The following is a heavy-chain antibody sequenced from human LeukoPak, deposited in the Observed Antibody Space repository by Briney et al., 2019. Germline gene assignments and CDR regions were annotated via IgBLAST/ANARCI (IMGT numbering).Heavy chain of an antibody. CDR1: GFTFSSYG. CDR2: ISYDGSNE. V-gene: IGHV3-30*18. CDR3: AKGSGLLRFLDY. J-gene: IGHJ4*02. D-gene: IGHD3-3*01. Sequence: GGSLRLSCAASGFTFSSYGIHWVRQAPGKGLEWVAVISYDGSNEYYADSVKGRFTISRDNSKNTLYLQMSSLRAEDTAVYYCAKGSGLLRFLDYWGQGTLVTVSS.